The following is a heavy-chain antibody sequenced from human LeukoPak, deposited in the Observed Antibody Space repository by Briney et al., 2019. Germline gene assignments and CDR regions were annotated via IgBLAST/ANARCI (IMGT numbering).Heavy chain of an antibody. Sequence: GGSLRLSCAASGFTFADYGMSWVRHAPGKGLEWVSGINWNGGSTGYADSVKGRFTISRDNAKNSLYLQMNSLRAEDTALYHCARDQADTAMVNYFDYWGQGTLVTVSS. D-gene: IGHD5-18*01. CDR2: INWNGGST. CDR3: ARDQADTAMVNYFDY. J-gene: IGHJ4*02. V-gene: IGHV3-20*01. CDR1: GFTFADYG.